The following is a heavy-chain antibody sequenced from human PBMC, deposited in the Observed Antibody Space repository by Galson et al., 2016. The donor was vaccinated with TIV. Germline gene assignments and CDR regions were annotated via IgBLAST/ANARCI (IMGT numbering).Heavy chain of an antibody. Sequence: ETLSLTCAVSGYSISSGYYWGWVRQPPGKGLEWLGNICHTETTYYNPSLESRVSISVDTSKRQFSLRLSSVTAADTAVYYCVRIGMLRESCSCYACPGIFDTWGQGILVTVSS. CDR3: VRIGMLRESCSCYACPGIFDT. J-gene: IGHJ5*02. V-gene: IGHV4-38-2*01. CDR1: GYSISSGYY. CDR2: ICHTETT. D-gene: IGHD3-22*01.